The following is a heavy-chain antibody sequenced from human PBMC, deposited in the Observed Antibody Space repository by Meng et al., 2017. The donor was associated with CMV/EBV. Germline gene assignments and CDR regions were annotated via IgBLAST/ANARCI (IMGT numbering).Heavy chain of an antibody. CDR1: GGSISSYY. CDR2: IYTSGST. J-gene: IGHJ4*02. Sequence: QLQLEGVVPRLVKRSELLSLACTVFGGSISSYYWSWIRQPAWKGLEWIGRIYTSGSTNYNPSLKSRVTMSVDTSKNQFSLKLSSVTAADTAVYYCARDSSGWYPHFDYWGQGTLVTVSS. D-gene: IGHD6-19*01. V-gene: IGHV4-4*07. CDR3: ARDSSGWYPHFDY.